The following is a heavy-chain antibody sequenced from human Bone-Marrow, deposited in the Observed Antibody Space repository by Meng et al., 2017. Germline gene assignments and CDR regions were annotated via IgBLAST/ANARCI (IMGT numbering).Heavy chain of an antibody. J-gene: IGHJ6*02. CDR2: ISGGRSVK. CDR1: KFTFSTNN. D-gene: IGHD6-19*01. Sequence: GGSLRLSCAVPKFTFSTNNMKGVRQAPGKGLDWVACISGGRSVKSYADLVRGRFIISRDNAKISLHLQMNSLRAEDTAVYYCARDLGGWYFSYYYGMDVWGQGTTVTVSS. CDR3: ARDLGGWYFSYYYGMDV. V-gene: IGHV3-21*01.